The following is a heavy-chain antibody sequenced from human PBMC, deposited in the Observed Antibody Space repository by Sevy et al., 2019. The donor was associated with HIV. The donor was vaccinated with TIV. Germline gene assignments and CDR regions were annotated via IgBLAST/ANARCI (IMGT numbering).Heavy chain of an antibody. J-gene: IGHJ4*02. V-gene: IGHV3-7*01. CDR2: INQDGSVK. D-gene: IGHD6-13*01. Sequence: GGSLRLSCVASGFSLNNYWMNWVRQAPGKGLEWVANINQDGSVKYYEESVRGRFTISRDNARNLVFLQMSSLRVDDSALYYCVRAIAKDGSFWGQGTLVTVSS. CDR1: GFSLNNYW. CDR3: VRAIAKDGSF.